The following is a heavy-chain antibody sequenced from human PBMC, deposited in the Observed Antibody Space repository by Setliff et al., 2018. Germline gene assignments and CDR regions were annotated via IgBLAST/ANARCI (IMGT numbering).Heavy chain of an antibody. CDR2: INSDGSST. Sequence: PGESLKISCAASGFTFSSYWMHWVRQAPGKGLVWVSRINSDGSSTSYADSVKGRFTISRDNAKNTLYLQMNSLRAEDTAVYYCARQFTYYDFWTPATGYYYMDVWGKGTTVTVSS. V-gene: IGHV3-74*01. CDR1: GFTFSSYW. J-gene: IGHJ6*03. D-gene: IGHD3-3*01. CDR3: ARQFTYYDFWTPATGYYYMDV.